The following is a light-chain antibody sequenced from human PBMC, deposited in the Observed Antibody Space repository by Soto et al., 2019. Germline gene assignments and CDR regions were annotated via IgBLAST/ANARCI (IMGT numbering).Light chain of an antibody. CDR2: LNSDGSH. J-gene: IGLJ2*01. CDR1: SGHSSYA. V-gene: IGLV4-69*01. Sequence: QSVLTQSPSASASLGAWVKLTCTLSSGHSSYAIAWHQQQPEKGPRYLMKLNSDGSHSKGDGIPDRFSGSSSGAERYLTISCLQSEDEADYYCQCWGTGILFGGGTTLTVL. CDR3: QCWGTGIL.